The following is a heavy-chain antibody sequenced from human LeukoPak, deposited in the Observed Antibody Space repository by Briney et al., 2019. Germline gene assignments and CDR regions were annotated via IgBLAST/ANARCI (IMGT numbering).Heavy chain of an antibody. CDR2: IKEDGSDK. CDR1: GFTFSNYW. Sequence: GGSLRLSCAASGFTFSNYWMSWVRHAPGKGLEWVANIKEDGSDKYYVDSVKGRFIISRDNAKKSLYLQMNTLRAEDTAVYYCARGHISVAAHDDAFDIWGQGTMVTVSS. J-gene: IGHJ3*02. D-gene: IGHD6-19*01. V-gene: IGHV3-7*01. CDR3: ARGHISVAAHDDAFDI.